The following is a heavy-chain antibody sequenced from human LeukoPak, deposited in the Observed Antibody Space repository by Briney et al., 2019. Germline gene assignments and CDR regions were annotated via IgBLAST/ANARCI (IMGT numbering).Heavy chain of an antibody. D-gene: IGHD3-3*01. V-gene: IGHV1-69*13. J-gene: IGHJ4*02. CDR1: GGTFSSYA. CDR3: ARVSGSTIFGVVIQAPFDY. Sequence: VASVKVSCKASGGTFSSYAISWVRQAPGQWLEWMGGIIPIFGTANYAQKFQGRVTITADESTSTAYMELSSLRSEDTAVYYCARVSGSTIFGVVIQAPFDYWGQGTLVTVSS. CDR2: IIPIFGTA.